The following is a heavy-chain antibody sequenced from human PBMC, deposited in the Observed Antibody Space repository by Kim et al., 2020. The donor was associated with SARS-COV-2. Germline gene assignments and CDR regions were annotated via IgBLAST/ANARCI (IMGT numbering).Heavy chain of an antibody. D-gene: IGHD5-12*01. J-gene: IGHJ4*02. Sequence: YYADSVKGRFTISRDNAKNSLYLQMNSLRAEDTAVYYCARDLSSGYEVDYWGQGTLVTVSS. V-gene: IGHV3-21*01. CDR3: ARDLSSGYEVDY.